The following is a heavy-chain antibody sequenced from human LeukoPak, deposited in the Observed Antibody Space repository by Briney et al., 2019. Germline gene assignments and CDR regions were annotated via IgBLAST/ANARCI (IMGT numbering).Heavy chain of an antibody. CDR3: ARFGEFTPGAFDI. J-gene: IGHJ3*02. CDR1: GYTFTGFY. V-gene: IGHV1-2*02. D-gene: IGHD3-10*01. Sequence: ASVKVSCKASGYTFTGFYMHWVRQAPGQGLEWMGWINPNSGGTNYAQKFQGRVTMTRDTSISTAYMELSRLRSDDTAVYYCARFGEFTPGAFDIWGQGTMVTVSS. CDR2: INPNSGGT.